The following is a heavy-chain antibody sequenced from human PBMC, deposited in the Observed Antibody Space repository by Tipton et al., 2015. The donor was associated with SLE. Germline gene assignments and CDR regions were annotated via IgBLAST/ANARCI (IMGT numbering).Heavy chain of an antibody. J-gene: IGHJ2*01. CDR1: GDSFTNDAHY. CDR2: IHNTGST. V-gene: IGHV4-61*02. Sequence: TLSLTCTVSGDSFTNDAHYWGWIRQTAGKGLEWLGRIHNTGSTYYNPPLKSRVTISLDTSTNQFSLRLTSVTAADAAEYYCVRISRADLYFDLWGRGTLVTVSA. D-gene: IGHD6-13*01. CDR3: VRISRADLYFDL.